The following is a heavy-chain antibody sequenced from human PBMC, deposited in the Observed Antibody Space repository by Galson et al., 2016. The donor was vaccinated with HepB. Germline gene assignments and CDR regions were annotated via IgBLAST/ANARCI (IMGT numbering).Heavy chain of an antibody. V-gene: IGHV3-21*01. CDR3: AREVPSLGYSRAYGMDV. CDR2: IGRSSDYK. CDR1: GFTFSNYN. Sequence: SLRLSCAASGFTFSNYNMNWVRQAPGKGLDWVSSIGRSSDYKYYTDSVKGRFTISRDNAKNLLYLQMNSLRVEDTAVYYCAREVPSLGYSRAYGMDVWGQGTTVTVSS. D-gene: IGHD4-11*01. J-gene: IGHJ6*02.